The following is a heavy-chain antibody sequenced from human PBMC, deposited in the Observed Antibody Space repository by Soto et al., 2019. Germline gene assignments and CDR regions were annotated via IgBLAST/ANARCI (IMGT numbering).Heavy chain of an antibody. J-gene: IGHJ4*02. V-gene: IGHV3-48*03. CDR3: AADRRWELL. D-gene: IGHD1-26*01. CDR2: ISSDGATI. Sequence: PGGSLRLSCVASGFTFSSYEMNWVRQAPGKGLEWVSYISSDGATIYYADSVKGRFTISRDNAKNSLFLQMNSLKADDTSVYYCAADRRWELLWGPGTLVTVSS. CDR1: GFTFSSYE.